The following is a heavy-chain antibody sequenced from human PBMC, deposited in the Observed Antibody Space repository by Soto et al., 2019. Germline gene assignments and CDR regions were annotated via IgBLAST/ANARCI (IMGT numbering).Heavy chain of an antibody. Sequence: QVQLQQWGAGLLKPSETLSLTCAVYGGSFSGYYWSWSRQPPGQGLGWVGEINHSGSTNSNPSLKSRVAISVATSKNQFSLKLSSVTAADTAVYYCARGRGGIAARPPAEYFQHWGQGTLVTVSS. CDR3: ARGRGGIAARPPAEYFQH. V-gene: IGHV4-34*01. CDR2: INHSGST. J-gene: IGHJ1*01. D-gene: IGHD6-6*01. CDR1: GGSFSGYY.